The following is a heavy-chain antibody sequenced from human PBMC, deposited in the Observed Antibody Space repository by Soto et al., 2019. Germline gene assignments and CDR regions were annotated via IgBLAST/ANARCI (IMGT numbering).Heavy chain of an antibody. CDR2: IYYSGST. CDR1: GGSISSSSYY. CDR3: ARRRVPANWFDP. D-gene: IGHD2-2*01. Sequence: QLQLQESGPGLVKPSETLSLTCTVSGGSISSSSYYWGWIRQPPGKGLEWIGSIYYSGSTYYNPSLKSRVTISVDTSKNQFSLKLSSVTAADTAVYYCARRRVPANWFDPWGQGTLVTVSS. J-gene: IGHJ5*02. V-gene: IGHV4-39*01.